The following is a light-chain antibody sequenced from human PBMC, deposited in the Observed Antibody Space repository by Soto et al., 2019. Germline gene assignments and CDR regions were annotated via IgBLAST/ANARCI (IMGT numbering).Light chain of an antibody. J-gene: IGLJ3*02. Sequence: QSVLTQSPSASASLGASVKLTCTLSSGHSSYAIAWHQQQPEKGPRYLMKLNSDGSHSKGGGIPDRFSGSSSGAARYLTIASLQSEDGADYFCQTWGTGIWVFGGGTKLTVL. CDR2: LNSDGSH. CDR3: QTWGTGIWV. CDR1: SGHSSYA. V-gene: IGLV4-69*01.